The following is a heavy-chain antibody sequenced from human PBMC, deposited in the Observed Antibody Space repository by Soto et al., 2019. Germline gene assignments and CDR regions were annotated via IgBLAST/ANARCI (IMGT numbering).Heavy chain of an antibody. Sequence: EVQLVESGGDLVQPGGSLRLSCADSRFTFSGYWMYWVRQAPGKGLEWVANIKEDGSEKNYVDSVRGRFTISRDNAKNALYLQMNSLCAEDTAGYYCARGARIWGEGTMVTVS. CDR2: IKEDGSEK. CDR1: RFTFSGYW. V-gene: IGHV3-7*01. CDR3: ARGARI. J-gene: IGHJ3*02.